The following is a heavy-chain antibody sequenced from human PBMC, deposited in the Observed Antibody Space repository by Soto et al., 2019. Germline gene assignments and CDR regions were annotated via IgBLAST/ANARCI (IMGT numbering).Heavy chain of an antibody. Sequence: PGGSLRLSCAASGFTVSSNYMSWVRQAPGKGLEWVSVIYSGGSTYYADSVKGRFTISRDNSKNTLYLQMNSLRAEDTAVYYCASGSGYFYYYYYYGMDVWGQGTTVTVSS. CDR2: IYSGGST. D-gene: IGHD3-3*01. V-gene: IGHV3-53*01. CDR3: ASGSGYFYYYYYYGMDV. J-gene: IGHJ6*02. CDR1: GFTVSSNY.